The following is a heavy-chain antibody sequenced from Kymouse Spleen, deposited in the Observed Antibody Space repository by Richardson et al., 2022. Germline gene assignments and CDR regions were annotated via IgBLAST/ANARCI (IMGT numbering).Heavy chain of an antibody. V-gene: IGHV4-39*01. CDR2: IYYSGST. D-gene: IGHD6-19*01. Sequence: QLQLQESGPGLVKPSETLSLTCTVSGGSISSSSYYWGWIRQPPGKGLEWIGSIYYSGSTYYNPSLKSRVTISVDTSKNQFSLKLSSVTAADTAVYYCARKDGAVAGFDYWGQGTLVTVSS. CDR3: ARKDGAVAGFDY. J-gene: IGHJ4*02. CDR1: GGSISSSSYY.